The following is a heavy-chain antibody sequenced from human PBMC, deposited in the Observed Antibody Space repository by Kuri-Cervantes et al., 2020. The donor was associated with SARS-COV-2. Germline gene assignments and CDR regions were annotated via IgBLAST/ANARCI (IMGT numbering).Heavy chain of an antibody. CDR3: ARLGEYYDSSGYLFDY. J-gene: IGHJ4*02. CDR1: GVSVTGGTYH. CDR2: LYATGST. V-gene: IGHV4-61*02. Sequence: SQTLSLTCAVSGVSVTGGTYHWAWIRQPAGKGLEWIGRLYATGSTDYNPSLKSRVTISVDTSKNQVSLKLSSVTAADTAVYYCARLGEYYDSSGYLFDYWGQGTLVTVSS. D-gene: IGHD3-22*01.